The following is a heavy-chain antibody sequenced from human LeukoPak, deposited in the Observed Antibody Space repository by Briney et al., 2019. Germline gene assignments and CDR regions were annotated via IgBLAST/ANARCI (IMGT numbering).Heavy chain of an antibody. V-gene: IGHV4-38-2*02. J-gene: IGHJ6*03. Sequence: SETLFLTCTVSGYSISSGYYWGWIRQPPGKGLEWIGSIYHSGSTYYNPSLKSRVTISVDTSKNQFSLKLSSVTAADTAVYYCARGGGSSRYMDVWGKGTTVTVSS. CDR2: IYHSGST. D-gene: IGHD6-13*01. CDR3: ARGGGSSRYMDV. CDR1: GYSISSGYY.